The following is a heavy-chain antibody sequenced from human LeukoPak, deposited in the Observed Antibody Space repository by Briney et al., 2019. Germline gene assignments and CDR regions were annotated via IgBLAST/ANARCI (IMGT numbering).Heavy chain of an antibody. CDR3: AREGYCSSTSCSLDY. Sequence: GGSLRLSCAASGFTFSSYEMNWVRQAPGKGLEWVSYISSSGSTIYYADSVKGRLTISRDNAKNSLYLQMNSLRAEDTAVYYCAREGYCSSTSCSLDYWGQGTLVTVSS. J-gene: IGHJ4*02. CDR2: ISSSGSTI. V-gene: IGHV3-48*03. D-gene: IGHD2-2*01. CDR1: GFTFSSYE.